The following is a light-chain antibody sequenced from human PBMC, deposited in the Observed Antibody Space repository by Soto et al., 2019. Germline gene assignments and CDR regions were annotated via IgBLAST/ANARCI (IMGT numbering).Light chain of an antibody. CDR1: SSNIGAGYD. V-gene: IGLV1-40*01. CDR2: GNS. CDR3: HSYDSSLSGYVV. Sequence: QSVLTQPPSVSGAPGQRVTISCTGSSSNIGAGYDVHWYQQLPGTAPKLLIYGNSNRPSGVPDRFSCSKSGTSASLAITGLQAEDEADYYCHSYDSSLSGYVVFGGGTKVTVL. J-gene: IGLJ2*01.